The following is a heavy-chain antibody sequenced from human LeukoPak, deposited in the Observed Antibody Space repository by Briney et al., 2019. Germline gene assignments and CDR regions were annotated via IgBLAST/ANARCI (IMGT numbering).Heavy chain of an antibody. CDR2: ISGSGGST. CDR1: GFTFSSYA. D-gene: IGHD3-3*01. Sequence: PGGSLRLSCAASGFTFSSYAMSWVRQAPGKGLEWVSAISGSGGSTYYADSVKGRFTISRDNSKNTLYLQMNSLSAEDTAVYYCASSFSDDFWSGHFWGQGTLVTVSS. J-gene: IGHJ4*02. CDR3: ASSFSDDFWSGHF. V-gene: IGHV3-23*01.